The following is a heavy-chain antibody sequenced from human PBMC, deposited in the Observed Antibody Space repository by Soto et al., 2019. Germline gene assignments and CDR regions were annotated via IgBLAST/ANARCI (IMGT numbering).Heavy chain of an antibody. CDR1: GGSFSDYY. J-gene: IGHJ6*04. CDR3: ARDRSLNIVACDV. Sequence: SETLSLTCAVYGGSFSDYYWTWIRQPPGKGLEWIGEINHSGSTNYNPSLKSRVTLSVDTSKNQFSLKLSSVTAADTAVYYCARDRSLNIVACDVWGKGTTVTVSS. D-gene: IGHD5-12*01. V-gene: IGHV4-34*01. CDR2: INHSGST.